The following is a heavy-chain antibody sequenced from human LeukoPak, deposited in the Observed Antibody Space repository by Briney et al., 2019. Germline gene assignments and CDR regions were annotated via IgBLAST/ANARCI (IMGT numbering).Heavy chain of an antibody. CDR3: ARDPRVGFYYYYYGMDV. D-gene: IGHD5-12*01. CDR2: INHSGST. J-gene: IGHJ6*02. CDR1: GGSFSGYY. Sequence: PSETLSLTCAVYGGSFSGYYWSWIRQPPGKGLEWIGEINHSGSTNYNPSLKSRVTISVDTSKNQFSLKLSSVTAADTAVYYCARDPRVGFYYYYYGMDVWGQGTTVTVSS. V-gene: IGHV4-34*01.